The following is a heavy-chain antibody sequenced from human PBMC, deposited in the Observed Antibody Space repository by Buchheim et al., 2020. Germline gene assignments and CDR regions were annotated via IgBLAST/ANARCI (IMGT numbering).Heavy chain of an antibody. V-gene: IGHV1-8*01. J-gene: IGHJ6*02. CDR1: GYTFTSYD. Sequence: QVQLVQSGAEVKKPGASVKVSCKASGYTFTSYDINWVRQATGQGLEWMGWMNPNSGNTGYAQKFQGRVTMTRNTSISTTYMELSSLRSEDTAVYYCARGSRTIWFGELLQYGMDVWGQGTT. CDR3: ARGSRTIWFGELLQYGMDV. CDR2: MNPNSGNT. D-gene: IGHD3-10*01.